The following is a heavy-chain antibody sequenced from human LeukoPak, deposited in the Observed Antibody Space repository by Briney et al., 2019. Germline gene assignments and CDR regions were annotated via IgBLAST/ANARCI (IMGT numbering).Heavy chain of an antibody. J-gene: IGHJ4*02. Sequence: ASVKVSCTASGYAFTSNYIHWVRQAPGQGLEWMGMIYPRDGSTSYAQKFQGRVTVTRDTSTSTVHMELSGLRSEDTAVYYCARDQEGFDYWGQGTLVTVSS. CDR1: GYAFTSNY. CDR3: ARDQEGFDY. V-gene: IGHV1-46*01. CDR2: IYPRDGST.